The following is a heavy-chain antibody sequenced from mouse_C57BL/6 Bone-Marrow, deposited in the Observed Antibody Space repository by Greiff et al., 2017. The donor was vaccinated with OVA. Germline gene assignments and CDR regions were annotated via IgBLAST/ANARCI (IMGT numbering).Heavy chain of an antibody. CDR1: GYTFTSYW. CDR2: IDPSDSYT. CDR3: ARFDWFAY. J-gene: IGHJ3*01. V-gene: IGHV1-69*01. Sequence: QVQLQQPGAELVMPGASVKLSCKASGYTFTSYWMHWVKQRPGQGLAWIGAIDPSDSYTNYNQKFKGKSTLTVDKSSSTAYMQLSSLTSEDSAVYYCARFDWFAYWGQGTLVTVSA.